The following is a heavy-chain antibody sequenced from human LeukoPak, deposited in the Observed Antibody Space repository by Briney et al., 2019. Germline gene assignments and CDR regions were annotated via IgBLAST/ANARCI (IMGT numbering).Heavy chain of an antibody. D-gene: IGHD6-19*01. CDR3: ARFSVAGRPFDY. CDR1: GYTFTGYY. Sequence: ASVKVSRKASGYTFTGYYMHWVRQAPGQGLEWMGWINPNSGGTNYAQKFQGRVTMTRDTSISTAYMELSRLRSDDTAVYYCARFSVAGRPFDYWGQGTLVTVSS. J-gene: IGHJ4*02. CDR2: INPNSGGT. V-gene: IGHV1-2*02.